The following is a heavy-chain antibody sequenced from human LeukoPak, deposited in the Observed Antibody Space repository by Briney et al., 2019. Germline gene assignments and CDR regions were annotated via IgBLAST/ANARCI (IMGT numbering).Heavy chain of an antibody. V-gene: IGHV3-53*01. D-gene: IGHD3-10*01. CDR2: IYSGGST. CDR3: ARDFRGAKDAFDI. CDR1: GFTVSSNY. Sequence: PPGGSLRLSCAASGFTVSSNYMSWVRQAPGKGLEWVSVIYSGGSTYYADSVKGRFTISRDNSKNTLYLQMNSLRAEDTAVYYCARDFRGAKDAFDIWGQGTMVTVSS. J-gene: IGHJ3*02.